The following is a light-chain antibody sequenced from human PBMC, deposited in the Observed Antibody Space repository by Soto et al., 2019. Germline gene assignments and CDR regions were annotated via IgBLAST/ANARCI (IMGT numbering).Light chain of an antibody. V-gene: IGKV1-9*01. J-gene: IGKJ4*01. Sequence: DIQLTQSPSLLSASVGDSVFVTCRASEGISTYLAWYQQKPGGGPKLLIYEASRLQSGVPSRFRGGGSGTEFYLTISSLQPEDFATYYCQQLNAYPFTFGGGTKVEIK. CDR3: QQLNAYPFT. CDR2: EAS. CDR1: EGISTY.